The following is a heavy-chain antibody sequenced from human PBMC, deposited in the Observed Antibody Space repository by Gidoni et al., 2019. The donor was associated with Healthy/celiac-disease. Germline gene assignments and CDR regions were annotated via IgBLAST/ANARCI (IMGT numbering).Heavy chain of an antibody. CDR3: AKDGGAMVSEYYFDY. J-gene: IGHJ4*02. CDR1: GFTFSSSG. CDR2: ISYDGSNK. D-gene: IGHD3-16*01. V-gene: IGHV3-30*18. Sequence: QVQLVESGGGVVQPGRSLRLSCAASGFTFSSSGMHWVRQAPGKGLEWVAVISYDGSNKYYADSVKGRFTISRDNSKNTLYLQMNSLRAEDTAVYYCAKDGGAMVSEYYFDYWGQGTLVTVSS.